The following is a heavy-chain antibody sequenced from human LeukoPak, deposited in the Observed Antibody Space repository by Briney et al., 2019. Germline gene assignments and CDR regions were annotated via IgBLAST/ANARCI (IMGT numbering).Heavy chain of an antibody. CDR3: ARDPYSGGYGAYYYYYMDV. CDR1: GFTFSNHW. Sequence: GGSLRLSCEASGFTFSNHWTHWVRQAPGKGLVWVSVISKDGSTSIYADSVRGRFTISRDNAENSLYLQMNSLRDEDTAVYYCARDPYSGGYGAYYYYYMDVWGKGTTVTVSS. D-gene: IGHD6-19*01. CDR2: ISKDGSTS. J-gene: IGHJ6*03. V-gene: IGHV3-74*01.